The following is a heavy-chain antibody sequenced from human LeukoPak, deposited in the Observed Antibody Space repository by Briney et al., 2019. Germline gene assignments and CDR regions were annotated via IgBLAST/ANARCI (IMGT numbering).Heavy chain of an antibody. D-gene: IGHD6-19*01. CDR2: IYYSGST. J-gene: IGHJ4*02. CDR1: GGSISSYY. V-gene: IGHV4-59*01. CDR3: ARMYSSGWYVRYFDY. Sequence: SETLSLTCTVSGGSISSYYWSWIRQPPGKGLEWIGYIYYSGSTNYNPSLKSRVTISVDTSKNQFSLKLSSVTAADTAVYYCARMYSSGWYVRYFDYWGQGTLVTVSS.